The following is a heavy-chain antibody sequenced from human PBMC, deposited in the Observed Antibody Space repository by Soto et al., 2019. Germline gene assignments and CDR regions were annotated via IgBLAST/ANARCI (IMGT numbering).Heavy chain of an antibody. Sequence: GESLKISCKGSGYSFTSYWISWVRQMPGKGLEWMGRIDPSDSYTNYSPSFQGHVTISADKSISTAYLQWSSLKASDTAMYYCARVWDFWSGPYYYYYGMDVWGQGITVTVSS. CDR3: ARVWDFWSGPYYYYYGMDV. D-gene: IGHD3-3*01. CDR1: GYSFTSYW. CDR2: IDPSDSYT. V-gene: IGHV5-10-1*01. J-gene: IGHJ6*02.